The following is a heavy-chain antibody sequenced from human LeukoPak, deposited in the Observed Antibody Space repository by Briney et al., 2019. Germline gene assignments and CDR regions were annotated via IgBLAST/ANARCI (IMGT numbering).Heavy chain of an antibody. CDR1: GYTFTSYG. D-gene: IGHD3-22*01. CDR2: ISAYNGNT. CDR3: ARDNYYDSSGYYPSYYYYYGMDV. J-gene: IGHJ6*02. V-gene: IGHV1-18*01. Sequence: ASVKVSCKASGYTFTSYGISWVRQAPGQGLEWMGWISAYNGNTNYAQKLQGRVTMTTDTSTSTAYMELRSLRSDDTAVYYCARDNYYDSSGYYPSYYYYYGMDVWGQGTTVTVSS.